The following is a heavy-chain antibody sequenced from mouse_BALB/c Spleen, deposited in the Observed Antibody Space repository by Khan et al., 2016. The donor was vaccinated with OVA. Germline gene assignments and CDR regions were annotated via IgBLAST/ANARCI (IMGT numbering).Heavy chain of an antibody. V-gene: IGHV2-3*01. D-gene: IGHD2-10*01. CDR1: GFSFTNYG. CDR2: IWGDGST. CDR3: ARCGTYFGGYFDV. Sequence: QVQLKESGPGLVAPSQSLSITCTVSGFSFTNYGVSWVRQPPGKGLEWLGIIWGDGSTNYHSALISRLSITKDNSKSQVVLKLNSLQADDTAAYYGARCGTYFGGYFDVWGAGTTVTVSA. J-gene: IGHJ1*01.